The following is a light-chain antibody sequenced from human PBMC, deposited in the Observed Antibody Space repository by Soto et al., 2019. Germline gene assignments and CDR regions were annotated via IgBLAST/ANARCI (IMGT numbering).Light chain of an antibody. V-gene: IGLV2-11*01. J-gene: IGLJ2*01. CDR1: SSDVGGYNS. CDR3: CSYAASYPLV. CDR2: DVT. Sequence: QSALAQPRSVSGSPGQSVTISCSGTSSDVGGYNSVSWYQQFPGKAPKLMIYDVTKRPSGVPDRFSGSKSGNTASLTISGLQAEDEADYYCCSYAASYPLVSGGGTKVTVL.